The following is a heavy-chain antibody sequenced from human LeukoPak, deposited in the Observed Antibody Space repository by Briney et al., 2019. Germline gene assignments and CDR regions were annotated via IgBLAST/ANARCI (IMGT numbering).Heavy chain of an antibody. Sequence: PSETLSLTCAVYGGSFSGYYWSWIRQPPGKGLEWIGEINHSGSTNYNPSLKSRVTISIDTSKNQFSLKLSSVTAADTAVYYCARGLRLLNYYYMDVWGKGTTVTVSS. CDR1: GGSFSGYY. CDR2: INHSGST. V-gene: IGHV4-34*01. D-gene: IGHD2-15*01. CDR3: ARGLRLLNYYYMDV. J-gene: IGHJ6*03.